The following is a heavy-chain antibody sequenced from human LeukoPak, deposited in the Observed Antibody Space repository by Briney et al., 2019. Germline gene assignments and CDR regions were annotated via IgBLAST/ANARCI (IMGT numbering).Heavy chain of an antibody. CDR3: AKTKIVATFFDY. V-gene: IGHV3-23*01. CDR1: GFTFSNYT. J-gene: IGHJ4*02. D-gene: IGHD5-12*01. Sequence: GGSLRLSCAASGFTFSNYTMSWVRQAPGKGLEWVSGISDSGDSTYYADSVKGRFTISRDNSKNTLYLQMNSLRAEDTAIYYCAKTKIVATFFDYWGQGTLVTVSS. CDR2: ISDSGDST.